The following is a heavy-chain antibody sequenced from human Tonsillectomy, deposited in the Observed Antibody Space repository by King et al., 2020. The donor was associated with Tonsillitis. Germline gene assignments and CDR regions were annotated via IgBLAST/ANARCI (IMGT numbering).Heavy chain of an antibody. J-gene: IGHJ6*02. CDR1: GFSLSTSGVG. CDR2: IYWNDDK. CDR3: AHEYLIYYDFWSGYYKSGDYGMDV. V-gene: IGHV2-5*01. D-gene: IGHD3-3*01. Sequence: TLKESGPTLVKPTQTLTLTCTFSGFSLSTSGVGVGWIRQPPGKALEWLALIYWNDDKRYSPSLKSRLTITKDTSKNQVVLTMTNMDPVDTATYYCAHEYLIYYDFWSGYYKSGDYGMDVWGQGTTVTVSS.